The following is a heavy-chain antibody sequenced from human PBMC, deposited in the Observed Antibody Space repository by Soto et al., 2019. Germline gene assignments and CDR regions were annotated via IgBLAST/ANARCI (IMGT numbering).Heavy chain of an antibody. CDR3: ARDLYTIFGVVSEYYYYGMDV. CDR2: INPSGGST. CDR1: GSSFTSIY. D-gene: IGHD3-3*01. V-gene: IGHV1-46*01. Sequence: ASVKVTCRAPGSSFTSIYIHWVRQPPGQGLVGMGIINPSGGSTSYAQNFQGRVTMTRDTSTSTVYMELSSLRSEDTAVYYCARDLYTIFGVVSEYYYYGMDVWGQGTTVTVSS. J-gene: IGHJ6*02.